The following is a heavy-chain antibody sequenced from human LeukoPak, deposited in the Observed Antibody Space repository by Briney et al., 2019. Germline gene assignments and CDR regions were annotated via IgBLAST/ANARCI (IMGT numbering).Heavy chain of an antibody. CDR2: ISSSGSAI. Sequence: GGSLRLSCAASGFTFSDYYMSWVRQAPGKGLEWVSYISSSGSAIYYADSVKGRFTISRDNAKNSLYLQMNSLRAEDTAVYYCARDKDFWSGYYIPGDAFDIWGQGTMVTVSS. D-gene: IGHD3-3*01. V-gene: IGHV3-11*01. CDR3: ARDKDFWSGYYIPGDAFDI. J-gene: IGHJ3*02. CDR1: GFTFSDYY.